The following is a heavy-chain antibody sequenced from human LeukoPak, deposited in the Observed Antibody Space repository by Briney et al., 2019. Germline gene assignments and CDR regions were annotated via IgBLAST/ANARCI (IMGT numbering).Heavy chain of an antibody. CDR2: IKQDGSEK. V-gene: IGHV3-7*01. CDR3: ARDHKKAMIVVNDC. D-gene: IGHD3-22*01. J-gene: IGHJ4*02. CDR1: GFPFSSYW. Sequence: PGGSLRLSCVASGFPFSSYWMSWVRQAPGKGLEWVANIKQDGSEKYYVDSVKGRFTISRDNAKNSLYLQMNSLRAEDTAVYYCARDHKKAMIVVNDCWGQGTLVTVSS.